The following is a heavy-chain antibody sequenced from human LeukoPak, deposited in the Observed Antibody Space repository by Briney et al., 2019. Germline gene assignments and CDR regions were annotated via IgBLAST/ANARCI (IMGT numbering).Heavy chain of an antibody. Sequence: SETLSLTCTVSGGSISSYYLNWIRQPAGKGLEWIGRIYTSGSTNYNPSLKSRVTMSVDTSKNQFSLKLSSVTAADTAVYYCARSDDYGDYVGLDAFDIWGQGTMVTVSS. J-gene: IGHJ3*02. D-gene: IGHD4-17*01. CDR2: IYTSGST. CDR3: ARSDDYGDYVGLDAFDI. CDR1: GGSISSYY. V-gene: IGHV4-4*07.